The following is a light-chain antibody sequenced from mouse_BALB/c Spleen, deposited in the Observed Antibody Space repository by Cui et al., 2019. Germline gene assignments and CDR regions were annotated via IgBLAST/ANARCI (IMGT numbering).Light chain of an antibody. CDR1: SSISY. Sequence: QIVLTQYPAFMSASPCERVTITFSASSSISYMYWYQQKPGSSPRLLIYDTSNMASGVPVRFSGSGSGTFYSLTISRMEAEDAATYYCQQWSSYPRTFGGGTKLEIK. CDR3: QQWSSYPRT. CDR2: DTS. V-gene: IGKV4-55*01. J-gene: IGKJ1*01.